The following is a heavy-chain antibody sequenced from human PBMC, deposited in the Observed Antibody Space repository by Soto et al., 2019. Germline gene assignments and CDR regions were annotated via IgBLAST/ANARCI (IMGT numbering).Heavy chain of an antibody. Sequence: PGGSLRLSCAASGFTFSSYAMSWVRQAPGKGLEWVSAISGSGGSTYYADSVKGRFTISRDNSKNTPYLQMNSLRAEDTAVYYCAKDLGPRPYFDWLGLDYWGQGTLVTVSS. CDR3: AKDLGPRPYFDWLGLDY. CDR1: GFTFSSYA. D-gene: IGHD3-9*01. J-gene: IGHJ4*02. V-gene: IGHV3-23*01. CDR2: ISGSGGST.